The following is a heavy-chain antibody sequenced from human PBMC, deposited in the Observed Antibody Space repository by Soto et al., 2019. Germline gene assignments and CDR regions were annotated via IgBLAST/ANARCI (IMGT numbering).Heavy chain of an antibody. CDR1: GYTFTSFG. J-gene: IGHJ3*02. D-gene: IGHD2-15*01. V-gene: IGHV1-18*01. CDR3: ARDHRGGTDAFDI. Sequence: QVQLVQSGAEVKKPGASVKVSCKASGYTFTSFGISWVRQAPGQGLEWMGWISDYNGNTKYAENLQGRVTMTTDTSTSTAYMELRSLRSDDTAVYYCARDHRGGTDAFDIWGQGTMVTVSS. CDR2: ISDYNGNT.